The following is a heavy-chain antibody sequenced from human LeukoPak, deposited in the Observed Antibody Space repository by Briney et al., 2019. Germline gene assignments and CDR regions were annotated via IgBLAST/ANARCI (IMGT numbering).Heavy chain of an antibody. CDR3: ARQSPSMIAAAGVLDY. CDR2: IYYSGST. Sequence: SETLSLTCTVSGGSISSYYWSWIRQPPGKGLEWIGYIYYSGSTNYNPSLKSRVTISVDTSKNHFSLKLSSVTAADTAVYYCARQSPSMIAAAGVLDYWGQGTLVTVSS. J-gene: IGHJ4*02. V-gene: IGHV4-59*08. D-gene: IGHD6-13*01. CDR1: GGSISSYY.